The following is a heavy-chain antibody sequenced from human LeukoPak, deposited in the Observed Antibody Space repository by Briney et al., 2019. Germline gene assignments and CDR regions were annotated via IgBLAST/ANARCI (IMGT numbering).Heavy chain of an antibody. CDR3: ARDKHSSGWCYFDY. CDR2: ISFDGSNE. D-gene: IGHD6-19*01. Sequence: GGSLRLSCAASGFTFSRYAIHWVRQTPGKGLEWVAVISFDGSNEDYADSVKGRFTISRDNSKNTLYLQMSSLRPEDTAVYYCARDKHSSGWCYFDYWGQGTLVTVSS. J-gene: IGHJ4*02. CDR1: GFTFSRYA. V-gene: IGHV3-30*04.